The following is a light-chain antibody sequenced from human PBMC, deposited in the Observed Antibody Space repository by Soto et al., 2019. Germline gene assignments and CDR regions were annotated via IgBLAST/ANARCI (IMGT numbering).Light chain of an antibody. Sequence: QSALTQPASVSGSPGQSIPISCAGTRSDVGGYNYVSWYQNHPGKAPNLMIYDVSNRTSGVSNRISGTKSGSTASLTISGLQAEDEADYWCSSYTSSSTLVVFGGGTTLTVL. CDR3: SSYTSSSTLVV. CDR1: RSDVGGYNY. J-gene: IGLJ2*01. CDR2: DVS. V-gene: IGLV2-14*03.